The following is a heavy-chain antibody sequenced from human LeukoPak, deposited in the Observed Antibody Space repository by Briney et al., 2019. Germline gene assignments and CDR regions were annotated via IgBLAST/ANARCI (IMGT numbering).Heavy chain of an antibody. D-gene: IGHD6-13*01. J-gene: IGHJ4*02. CDR2: IIPILGIA. Sequence: SVKVSCKASGGTFSSYAISWVRQAPGQGLEWVGRIIPILGIANYAQKFQGRVTITADKSTSTAYMELSSLRSEDTAVYYCARMAVAAAGSFDYWGQGTLVTVSS. CDR3: ARMAVAAAGSFDY. V-gene: IGHV1-69*04. CDR1: GGTFSSYA.